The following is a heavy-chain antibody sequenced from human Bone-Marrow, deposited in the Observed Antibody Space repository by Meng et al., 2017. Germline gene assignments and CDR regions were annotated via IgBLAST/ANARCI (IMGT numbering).Heavy chain of an antibody. CDR3: ARDSYYYGSDSRWFDP. D-gene: IGHD3-10*01. V-gene: IGHV3-7*01. CDR2: IKQDGSEK. J-gene: IGHJ5*02. Sequence: GGSLRLSCAASGFTFSSYWMSWVRQAPGKGLEWVANIKQDGSEKYYVDSVKGRFTISRDNAKNSLYLQMNSLRAEDTAVYYCARDSYYYGSDSRWFDPWGQGTLVTVSS. CDR1: GFTFSSYW.